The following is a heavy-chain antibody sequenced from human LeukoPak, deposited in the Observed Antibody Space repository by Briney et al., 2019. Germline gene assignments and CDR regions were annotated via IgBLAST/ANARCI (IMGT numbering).Heavy chain of an antibody. J-gene: IGHJ6*02. V-gene: IGHV4-61*08. CDR1: GGSISSGDYY. Sequence: SETLSLTCTVSGGSISSGDYYWGWIRQLPGKGLEWIGYIYYSGSTNYNPSLKSRVTISVDTSKNQFSLKLSSVTAADTAVYYCARALHYDFWSGYYMAYYYGMDVWGQGTTVTVSS. D-gene: IGHD3-3*01. CDR3: ARALHYDFWSGYYMAYYYGMDV. CDR2: IYYSGST.